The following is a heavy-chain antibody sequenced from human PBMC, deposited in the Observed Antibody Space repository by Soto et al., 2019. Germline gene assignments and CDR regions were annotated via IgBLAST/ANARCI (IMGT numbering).Heavy chain of an antibody. V-gene: IGHV3-23*01. CDR1: GFTFSKYA. J-gene: IGHJ3*02. D-gene: IGHD4-17*01. CDR2: ITATGVT. Sequence: EVQLLGSGGGLVQPGGSLKLSCVASGFTFSKYAMIWVRQAPGKGLEWVSAITATGVTLYADSVKGRFTISTDDSESTLFLQMNSLRTEDTALYYCGRDPNGDYVGAFEMWGQGTMVTVSS. CDR3: GRDPNGDYVGAFEM.